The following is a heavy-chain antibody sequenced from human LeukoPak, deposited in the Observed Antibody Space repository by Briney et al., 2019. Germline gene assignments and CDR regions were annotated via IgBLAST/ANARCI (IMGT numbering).Heavy chain of an antibody. CDR3: AKHRGYSSDWFDP. CDR1: GFTFSNSA. D-gene: IGHD5-18*01. V-gene: IGHV3-23*01. Sequence: GALRLSCSASGFTFSNSAMTWVRQAPGKGLEWVSAISGSGASTYYADSVIGRFTISRDNSKNTLYLRMNGLRAEDTAVYYCAKHRGYSSDWFDPWGQGTLVTVSS. J-gene: IGHJ5*02. CDR2: ISGSGAST.